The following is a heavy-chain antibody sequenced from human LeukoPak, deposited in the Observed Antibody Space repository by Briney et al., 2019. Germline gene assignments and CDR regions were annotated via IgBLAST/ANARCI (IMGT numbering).Heavy chain of an antibody. CDR1: GGSFRHPD. Sequence: SETLSLTCAVYGGSFRHPDWNWIRQRPGVGLKWIGDIDYSGTTNYNPSRKGPVILSVDMSKNQFSLKLSSVTAADTAVYYCARGLSGGYTRNFGIYYYGLDVWGQGTTVTVSS. V-gene: IGHV4-34*01. D-gene: IGHD2-15*01. CDR3: ARGLSGGYTRNFGIYYYGLDV. CDR2: IDYSGTT. J-gene: IGHJ6*02.